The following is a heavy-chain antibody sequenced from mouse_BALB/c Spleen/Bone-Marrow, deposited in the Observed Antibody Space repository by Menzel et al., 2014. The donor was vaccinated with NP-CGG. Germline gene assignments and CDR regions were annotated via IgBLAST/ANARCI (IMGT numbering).Heavy chain of an antibody. D-gene: IGHD2-1*01. CDR2: INPDSSTI. CDR3: ALLGNYGYFDV. CDR1: GFDFSRYW. J-gene: IGHJ1*01. Sequence: EVQLVESGGGLVQPGGSLKLSCAASGFDFSRYWMSWVRQAPGKGLEWIGEINPDSSTINYTPSLKDKFIISRDNAKNALYLQMSKVRSEDTALYYCALLGNYGYFDVWGAGTPVTVSS. V-gene: IGHV4-1*02.